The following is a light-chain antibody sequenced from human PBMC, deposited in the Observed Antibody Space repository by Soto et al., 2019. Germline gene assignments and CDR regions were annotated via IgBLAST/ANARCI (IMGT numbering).Light chain of an antibody. J-gene: IGLJ1*01. V-gene: IGLV2-14*01. CDR1: SSDVGGYNY. CDR2: EVS. Sequence: QSALTQPASVSGSPGQSITISCTGTSSDVGGYNYVSWYQQHPGKAPKLMIYEVSNRPSGVSNRFSGSKSGNTASLTISGVQAEDEADYYCSSYTSSSTPYVFGTGTKLT. CDR3: SSYTSSSTPYV.